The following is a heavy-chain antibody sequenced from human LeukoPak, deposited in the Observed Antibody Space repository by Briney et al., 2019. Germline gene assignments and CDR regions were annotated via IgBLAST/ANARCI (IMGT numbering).Heavy chain of an antibody. CDR3: GKPLAGPHPQPLDY. Sequence: GGSLRLSCAASAFIFSNYGMYWVRQAPGKGLEWVAYIRYDGSSEYYADSVRGRFTISRDNSKNTLYLQMNSLRPEDTATYYCGKPLAGPHPQPLDYWGQGTLVTVSS. J-gene: IGHJ4*02. CDR1: AFIFSNYG. CDR2: IRYDGSSE. V-gene: IGHV3-30*02.